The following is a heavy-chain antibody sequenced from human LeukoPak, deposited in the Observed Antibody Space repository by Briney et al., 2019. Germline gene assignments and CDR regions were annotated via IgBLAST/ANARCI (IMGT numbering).Heavy chain of an antibody. J-gene: IGHJ1*01. D-gene: IGHD6-19*01. CDR3: AKGKAGTPEYFQH. V-gene: IGHV3-43*01. CDR1: GFTFDGYT. CDR2: ISWDGGST. Sequence: PGGSLCLSCAASGFTFDGYTRNWLRQAPGKGLEWVSLISWDGGSTYYADSGKGRFTISRDNSKNSLYLQMNSLRTEDTALYYCAKGKAGTPEYFQHWGQGTLDTVSS.